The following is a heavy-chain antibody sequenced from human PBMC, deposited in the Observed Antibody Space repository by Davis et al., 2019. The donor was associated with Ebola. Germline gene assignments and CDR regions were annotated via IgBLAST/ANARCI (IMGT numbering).Heavy chain of an antibody. CDR2: ISSSSSYI. CDR3: ARVGWYSSSWGGDY. D-gene: IGHD6-13*01. Sequence: GESLKISCAASGFTFSSYSMNWVRQAPGKGLEWVSSISSSSSYIYYADSVKGRFTISRDNAKNSLYLQMNSLRAEDTAVYYCARVGWYSSSWGGDYWGQGTLVTVSS. J-gene: IGHJ4*02. V-gene: IGHV3-21*01. CDR1: GFTFSSYS.